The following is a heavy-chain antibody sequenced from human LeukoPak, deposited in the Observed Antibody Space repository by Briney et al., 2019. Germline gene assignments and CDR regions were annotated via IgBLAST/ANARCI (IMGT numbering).Heavy chain of an antibody. D-gene: IGHD2-15*01. CDR2: INPNSGGT. CDR1: GYTFTGYY. J-gene: IGHJ4*02. CDR3: ARAVGRYCSGGSCYYFDY. V-gene: IGHV1-2*02. Sequence: ASVKVSCKASGYTFTGYYMHWVRQAPGQGLEWMGWINPNSGGTNYAQKFQGRVTMTRDTSISTAYMELSRLRSGDTAVYYCARAVGRYCSGGSCYYFDYWGQGTLVTVSS.